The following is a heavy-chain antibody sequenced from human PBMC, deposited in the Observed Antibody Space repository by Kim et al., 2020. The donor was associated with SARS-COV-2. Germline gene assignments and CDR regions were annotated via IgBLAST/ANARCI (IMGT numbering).Heavy chain of an antibody. D-gene: IGHD3-10*01. V-gene: IGHV4-59*01. Sequence: GSTNYTPSLKSRVTISVDTSKNQFSLKLSSVTAADTAVYYCARALHYYDIWGQGTMVTVSS. CDR3: ARALHYYDI. CDR2: GST. J-gene: IGHJ3*02.